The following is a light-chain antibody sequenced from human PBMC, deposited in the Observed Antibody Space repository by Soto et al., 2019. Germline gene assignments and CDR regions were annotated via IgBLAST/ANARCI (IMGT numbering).Light chain of an antibody. CDR1: QSISNK. CDR3: QQYGSSPLT. CDR2: DTS. V-gene: IGKV3-15*01. J-gene: IGKJ1*01. Sequence: EIVMTQSPATLSVSPGERATLSCRASQSISNKLAWYQHKPGQAPRLLIYDTSTRVAGIPARFTGSGSGTDFTLTISSLQSEDFAVYYCQQYGSSPLTFGQGTKVDTK.